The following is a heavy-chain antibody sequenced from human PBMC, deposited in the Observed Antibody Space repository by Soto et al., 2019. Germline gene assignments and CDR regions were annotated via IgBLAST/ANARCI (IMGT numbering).Heavy chain of an antibody. CDR1: GFTFSNYA. V-gene: IGHV3-23*01. D-gene: IGHD6-13*01. CDR2: ITGSGGGT. CDR3: AKRPLTAAGFDY. J-gene: IGHJ4*02. Sequence: EVQLLESGGGLVQPGGSLRLSCAASGFTFSNYAMTWVRQAPGKGLEWVSVITGSGGGTYFVDSVKGRFTISRDNSKHTVYLQMNSLRAADTAVYYCAKRPLTAAGFDYWGQGTLVTVSS.